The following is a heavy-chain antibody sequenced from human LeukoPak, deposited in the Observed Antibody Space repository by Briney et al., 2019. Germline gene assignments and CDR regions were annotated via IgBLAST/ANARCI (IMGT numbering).Heavy chain of an antibody. CDR3: ARSAGDIGRSKAFDI. Sequence: GASVKVSCKASGYTFTGYYMHWVRQAPGQGLEWMGWINPNSGGTNYAQKFQGRVTMTRDTSISTAYMELSRLRSDDTAVYYCARSAGDIGRSKAFDIWGQGTMVTVSS. CDR2: INPNSGGT. CDR1: GYTFTGYY. V-gene: IGHV1-2*02. J-gene: IGHJ3*02. D-gene: IGHD5-12*01.